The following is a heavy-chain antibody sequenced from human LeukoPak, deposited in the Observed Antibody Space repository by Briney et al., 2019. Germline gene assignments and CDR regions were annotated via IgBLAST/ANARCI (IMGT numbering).Heavy chain of an antibody. V-gene: IGHV4-61*08. J-gene: IGHJ6*02. CDR2: IYYSGST. CDR3: ARDSLSYYGSGSYYSYYYYYYGMDV. CDR1: GGSISSGGYY. D-gene: IGHD3-10*01. Sequence: SETLSLTCTVSGGSISSGGYYWSWIRQHPGKGLEWIGYIYYSGSTNYNPSLKSRVTISVDTSKNQFSLKLSSVTAADTAVYYCARDSLSYYGSGSYYSYYYYYYGMDVWGQGTTVTVSS.